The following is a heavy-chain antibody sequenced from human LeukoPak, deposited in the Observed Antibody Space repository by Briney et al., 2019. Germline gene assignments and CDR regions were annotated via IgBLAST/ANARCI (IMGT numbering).Heavy chain of an antibody. CDR1: GDSFNEYY. CDR2: IYHNGNS. V-gene: IGHV4-59*01. CDR3: ARSNSYDYGDYDDWFDP. J-gene: IGHJ5*02. D-gene: IGHD4-17*01. Sequence: SETLSLTCSVFGDSFNEYYWNWVRQPPGRGLQWIGYIYHNGNSNYNPSLKGRLTISVDTAKNQFSLKLTSVTAADTAVYYCARSNSYDYGDYDDWFDPWGQGTLVTVSS.